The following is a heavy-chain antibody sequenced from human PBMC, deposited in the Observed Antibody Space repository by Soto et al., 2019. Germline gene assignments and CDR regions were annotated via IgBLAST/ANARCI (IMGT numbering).Heavy chain of an antibody. J-gene: IGHJ6*03. Sequence: PSETLSLTCAVYGGSFSGYYWSWIRQPPGKGLEWIGEINHSGSTNYNPSLKSRVTISVDTSKNQFSLKLSSVTAADTAVYYCARGTTVTSIYYYYYMGVWGKGTTVTVSS. CDR2: INHSGST. CDR1: GGSFSGYY. D-gene: IGHD4-4*01. V-gene: IGHV4-34*01. CDR3: ARGTTVTSIYYYYYMGV.